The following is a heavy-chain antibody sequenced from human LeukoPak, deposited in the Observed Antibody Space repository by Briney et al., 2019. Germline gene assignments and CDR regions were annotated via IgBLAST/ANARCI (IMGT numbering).Heavy chain of an antibody. J-gene: IGHJ4*02. CDR3: AKDILSDDFWSGYPLGY. V-gene: IGHV3-30*02. CDR2: IRYDGSNK. D-gene: IGHD3-3*01. CDR1: GFTFSSYG. Sequence: GGSLRLSCAASGFTFSSYGMHWVRQAPGKGLEWVAFIRYDGSNKYYADSVKGRFTISRDNSKNTLYLQMNSLRAEDTAVYYCAKDILSDDFWSGYPLGYWGQGTLVTVSS.